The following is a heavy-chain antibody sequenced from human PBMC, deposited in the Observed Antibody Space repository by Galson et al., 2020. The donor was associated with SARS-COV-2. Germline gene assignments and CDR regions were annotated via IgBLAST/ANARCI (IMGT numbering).Heavy chain of an antibody. CDR2: IYISGST. V-gene: IGHV4-61*02. J-gene: IGHJ6*02. Sequence: SQTPSLTCNVSGGSVSGGSQYWSWIRQPAGKGLEWIGRIYISGSTNYNPSLKSRVTISLDTSKNQFSLKVTSVTAADTAVYYCARISSWDYYYGMDVWGQGTTVTVSS. CDR3: ARISSWDYYYGMDV. D-gene: IGHD2-2*01. CDR1: GGSVSGGSQY.